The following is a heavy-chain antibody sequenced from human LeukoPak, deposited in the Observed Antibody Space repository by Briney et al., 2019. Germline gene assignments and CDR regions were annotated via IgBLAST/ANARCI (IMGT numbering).Heavy chain of an antibody. Sequence: GASVKVSCKASGGTFSSYAISWVRQAPGQGLEWMGGIIPIFGTANYAQKFQGRVTITADESTSTAYMELSSLRSEDTAVYYCARGTTSPRTYYYDSSGYYYMGDFDYWGQGTLVTVSS. CDR3: ARGTTSPRTYYYDSSGYYYMGDFDY. V-gene: IGHV1-69*13. J-gene: IGHJ4*02. D-gene: IGHD3-22*01. CDR2: IIPIFGTA. CDR1: GGTFSSYA.